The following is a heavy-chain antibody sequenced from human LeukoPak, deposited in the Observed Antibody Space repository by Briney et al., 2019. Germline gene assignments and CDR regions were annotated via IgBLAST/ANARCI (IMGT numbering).Heavy chain of an antibody. CDR1: GFIFKKYW. CDR2: IKEDGSET. Sequence: GESLRLSCAASGFIFKKYWMNWVRQVPGKGLECLANIKEDGSETYYVDSVKGRFTISRDNAKNSLYLQMNSLRAEDTAVYYCARVGLGITIFGVVKNAFDIWGQGTMVTVSS. CDR3: ARVGLGITIFGVVKNAFDI. J-gene: IGHJ3*02. D-gene: IGHD3-3*01. V-gene: IGHV3-7*01.